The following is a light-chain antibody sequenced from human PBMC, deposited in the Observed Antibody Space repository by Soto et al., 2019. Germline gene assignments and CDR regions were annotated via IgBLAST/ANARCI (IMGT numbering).Light chain of an antibody. V-gene: IGKV3-15*01. J-gene: IGKJ5*01. CDR2: GAS. CDR1: QSVSSN. Sequence: EIVMTQSPATLSVSPGERATLSCSASQSVSSNLAWYQQKPGQAPRLLIYGASSRATGIPVRFSGSGSGTDFTLTISSLEPEDFAVYYCQQRRNWPPITFGQGTRLEIK. CDR3: QQRRNWPPIT.